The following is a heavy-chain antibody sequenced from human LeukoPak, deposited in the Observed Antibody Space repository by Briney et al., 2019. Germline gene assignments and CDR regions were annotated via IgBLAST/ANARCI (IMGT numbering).Heavy chain of an antibody. Sequence: PGRSLRLSCAASGFTFSSYAMHWVRQAPGKGLEWVAVISYDGSNKYYADSVKGRFTISRDNSKKTLYLQMNSLRAEDTAVYYFASTQPGTGTSVLDYWGQGTLVTVSS. J-gene: IGHJ4*02. CDR3: ASTQPGTGTSVLDY. D-gene: IGHD1-7*01. V-gene: IGHV3-30-3*01. CDR1: GFTFSSYA. CDR2: ISYDGSNK.